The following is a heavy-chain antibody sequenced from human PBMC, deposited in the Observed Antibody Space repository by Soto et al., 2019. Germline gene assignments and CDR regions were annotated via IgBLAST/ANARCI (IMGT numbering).Heavy chain of an antibody. CDR3: AKKTVKGYSSSSPFDY. J-gene: IGHJ4*02. CDR2: ISYDGSNK. V-gene: IGHV3-30*18. Sequence: GSLRLSCAASGFTFSSYGMHWVRQAPGKGLEWVAVISYDGSNKYHADSVKGRFTISRDNSKNTLYLQMNSLRAEDTAVYYCAKKTVKGYSSSSPFDYWGQGTLVTVSS. D-gene: IGHD6-6*01. CDR1: GFTFSSYG.